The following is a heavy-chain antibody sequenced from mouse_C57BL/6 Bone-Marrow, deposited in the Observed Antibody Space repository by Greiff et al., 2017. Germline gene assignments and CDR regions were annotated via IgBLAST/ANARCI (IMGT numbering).Heavy chain of an antibody. Sequence: QVQLQQSGAELVRPGTSVKLSCKASGYTFTSYWMHWVKQRPGQGLEWIGAIDPSDSDTNYKQKFKGKATLTVDTSSSTAYMQLSSLTAADAAVYYCARPGGYYDYWGQGTLVTVSA. CDR1: GYTFTSYW. D-gene: IGHD1-1*01. V-gene: IGHV1-59*01. CDR2: IDPSDSDT. J-gene: IGHJ3*01. CDR3: ARPGGYYDY.